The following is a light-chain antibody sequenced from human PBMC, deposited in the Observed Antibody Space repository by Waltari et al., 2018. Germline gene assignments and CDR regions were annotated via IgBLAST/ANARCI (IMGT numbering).Light chain of an antibody. Sequence: ELVLTQSPGTLSLSPGESATLSCRAGQSIGRYLPWYQQKPDQAPRLLIYGASSRATGIPDRVSGSGSGTDFSLTISRLEPEDFAVYYCQNHERLPATFGQGTKVEIK. CDR3: QNHERLPAT. CDR2: GAS. J-gene: IGKJ1*01. V-gene: IGKV3-20*01. CDR1: QSIGRY.